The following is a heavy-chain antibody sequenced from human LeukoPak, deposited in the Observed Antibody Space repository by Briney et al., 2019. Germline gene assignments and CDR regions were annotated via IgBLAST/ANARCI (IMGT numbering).Heavy chain of an antibody. CDR1: GYTFTSYD. CDR2: INPNRGNT. D-gene: IGHD2-21*02. Sequence: GASVKVSCKASGYTFTSYDINWVRQAPGQGLEWMGWINPNRGNTDYAQKFQGRVTMTTNTSISTAYMELSSLRSKETAVYYCARGAQWGSYCGGDCYSVWGQGTPVTVSS. V-gene: IGHV1-8*01. CDR3: ARGAQWGSYCGGDCYSV. J-gene: IGHJ4*02.